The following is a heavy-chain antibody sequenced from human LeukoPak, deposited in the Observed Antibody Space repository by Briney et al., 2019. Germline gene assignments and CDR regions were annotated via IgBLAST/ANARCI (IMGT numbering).Heavy chain of an antibody. D-gene: IGHD3-22*01. CDR3: AKDSSGYYYYYYYYMDV. CDR2: ISGSGGST. V-gene: IGHV3-23*01. CDR1: GFTFSSYG. J-gene: IGHJ6*03. Sequence: GGSLRLSCAASGFTFSSYGMSWVRQAPGKGLEWVSAISGSGGSTYYADSVKGRFTISRDNSKNTLYLQMNSLRAEDTAVYYCAKDSSGYYYYYYYYMDVWAKGPRSPSP.